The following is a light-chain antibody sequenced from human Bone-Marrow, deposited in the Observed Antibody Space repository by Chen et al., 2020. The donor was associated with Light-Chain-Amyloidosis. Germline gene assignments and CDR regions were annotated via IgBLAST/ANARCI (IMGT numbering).Light chain of an antibody. J-gene: IGLJ3*02. V-gene: IGLV3-21*02. CDR3: QVWDRSSDRPV. CDR2: DDS. CDR1: NIGSTS. Sequence: SYVLTQPSSVSVAPGQTATIACGGNNIGSTSVHWYQQTPGQAPLLVVYDDSDRPSGIPERLSGSNYGNKATLNISRVEAGDEADYYCQVWDRSSDRPVFGGGTKLTVL.